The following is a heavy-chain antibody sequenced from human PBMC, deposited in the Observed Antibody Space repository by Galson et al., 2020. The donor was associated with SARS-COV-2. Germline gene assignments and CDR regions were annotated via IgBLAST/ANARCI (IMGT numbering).Heavy chain of an antibody. D-gene: IGHD6-13*01. CDR1: GFTFSDYY. CDR2: ISSSSSYT. J-gene: IGHJ2*01. V-gene: IGHV3-11*06. Sequence: KIGESLKISCAASGFTFSDYYMSWIRQAPGKGLEWVSYISSSSSYTNYADSVKGRFTISRDNAKNSLYLQMNSLRAEDTAVYYCASRIAAAGTMRWYFDLWGRGTLVTVSS. CDR3: ASRIAAAGTMRWYFDL.